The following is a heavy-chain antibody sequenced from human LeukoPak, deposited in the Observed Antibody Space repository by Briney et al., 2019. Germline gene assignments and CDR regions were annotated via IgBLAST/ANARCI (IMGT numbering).Heavy chain of an antibody. CDR1: GYSFTSYW. Sequence: GKSLKISCKGSGYSFTSYWIGWVRQMPGKGLEWMGIIYPGDSDTRYSPSFQGQVTISADKSISTAYLQWSSLKASDTAMYYCARLFRDYYYYMDVWGKGTTVTVSS. D-gene: IGHD3-3*01. V-gene: IGHV5-51*01. CDR3: ARLFRDYYYYMDV. CDR2: IYPGDSDT. J-gene: IGHJ6*03.